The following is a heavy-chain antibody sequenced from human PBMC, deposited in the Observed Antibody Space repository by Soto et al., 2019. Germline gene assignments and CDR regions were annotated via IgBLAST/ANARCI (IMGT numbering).Heavy chain of an antibody. J-gene: IGHJ5*02. D-gene: IGHD3-3*01. CDR1: GYTFTSYD. CDR3: ARAPKYDFWSGYWFDP. V-gene: IGHV1-8*01. CDR2: MNPNSGNT. Sequence: ASVKVSCTASGYTFTSYDINWVRQATGQGLEWMGWMNPNSGNTGYAQKFQGRVTMTRNTSISTAYMELSSLRSEDTAVYYCARAPKYDFWSGYWFDPWGQGTLVTVSS.